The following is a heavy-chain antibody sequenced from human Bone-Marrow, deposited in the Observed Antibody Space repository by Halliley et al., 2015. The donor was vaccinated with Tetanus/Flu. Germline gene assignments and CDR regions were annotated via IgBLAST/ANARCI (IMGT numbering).Heavy chain of an antibody. CDR2: INHSGST. Sequence: EINHSGSTNYNPSLKSRVIISVDSSKNQFSLGGPSGTAADTAVYYCARVGLETTVTTTPYFEKWGQGTLVSVSS. CDR3: ARVGLETTVTTTPYFEK. V-gene: IGHV4-34*01. D-gene: IGHD4-17*01. J-gene: IGHJ4*02.